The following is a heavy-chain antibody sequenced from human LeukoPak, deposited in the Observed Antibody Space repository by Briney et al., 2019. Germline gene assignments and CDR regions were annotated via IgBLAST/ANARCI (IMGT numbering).Heavy chain of an antibody. J-gene: IGHJ6*03. Sequence: SETLFLTCTVSGGSISSGDYFWSWIRQPPGKGLEWIGYIYYSGSTYYNPSLKSRVTISVDTSKNQFSLKLSSVTAADTAVYYCARIGYCTSSSCYTSYYYYYMDVWGKGTTVTVSS. D-gene: IGHD2-2*02. CDR1: GGSISSGDYF. CDR2: IYYSGST. CDR3: ARIGYCTSSSCYTSYYYYYMDV. V-gene: IGHV4-30-4*08.